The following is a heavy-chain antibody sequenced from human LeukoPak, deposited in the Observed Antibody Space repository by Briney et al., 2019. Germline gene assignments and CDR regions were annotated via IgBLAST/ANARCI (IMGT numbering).Heavy chain of an antibody. Sequence: ASETLSLTCTVSGGSISSSSYYWGWIRQPPGKGLEWIGSIYYSGSTYYNPSLKSRVTISVDTSKNQFSLKLSSVTAADTAVYYCANVGYCSSTSCYRGLQDPVDFDYWGQGTLVTVSS. CDR1: GGSISSSSYY. J-gene: IGHJ4*02. V-gene: IGHV4-39*01. CDR2: IYYSGST. CDR3: ANVGYCSSTSCYRGLQDPVDFDY. D-gene: IGHD2-2*02.